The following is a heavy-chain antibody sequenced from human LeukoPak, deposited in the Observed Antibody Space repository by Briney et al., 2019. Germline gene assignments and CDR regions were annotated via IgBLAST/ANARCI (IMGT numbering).Heavy chain of an antibody. CDR3: ARQRLRSGMDV. CDR2: IYYSGST. Sequence: SETLSLTCTVSGGSISSSSYYWGWIRQPPGKGLEWIGSIYYSGSTYYNSSLKSRVTISVDTSKNQFSLKLSSVTAADTAVYYCARQRLRSGMDVWGQGTTVTVSS. CDR1: GGSISSSSYY. D-gene: IGHD5-12*01. J-gene: IGHJ6*02. V-gene: IGHV4-39*01.